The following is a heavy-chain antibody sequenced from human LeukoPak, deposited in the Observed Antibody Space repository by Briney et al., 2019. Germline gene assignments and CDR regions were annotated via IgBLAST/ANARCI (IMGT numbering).Heavy chain of an antibody. CDR2: IYYSGST. J-gene: IGHJ4*02. CDR1: GGSISSYY. V-gene: IGHV4-59*08. CDR3: ARGVGGEMALRYYFDY. D-gene: IGHD5-24*01. Sequence: PSETLSLTCTVSGGSISSYYWSWIRQPPGKGLEWIGYIYYSGSTNYNPSLKSRVTTSVDTSKNQFSLKLSSVTAADTAVYYCARGVGGEMALRYYFDYWGQGTLVTVSS.